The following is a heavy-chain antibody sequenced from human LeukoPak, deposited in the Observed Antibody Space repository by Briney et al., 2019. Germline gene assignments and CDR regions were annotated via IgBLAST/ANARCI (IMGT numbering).Heavy chain of an antibody. CDR2: IWYDGNNK. D-gene: IGHD3-22*01. V-gene: IGHV3-33*08. Sequence: GGSLRLSCAASGFTFSSYGMHWVRQAPGKGLEWVTIIWYDGNNKNYADSVKGRFTISRDNSKNTLYLQMNSLRAEDTAVYYCARGGGTDYYDSSGYYYFDYWGQGTLVTVSS. CDR1: GFTFSSYG. J-gene: IGHJ4*02. CDR3: ARGGGTDYYDSSGYYYFDY.